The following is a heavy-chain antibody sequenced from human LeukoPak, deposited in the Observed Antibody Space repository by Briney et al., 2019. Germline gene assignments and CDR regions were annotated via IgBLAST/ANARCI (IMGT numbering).Heavy chain of an antibody. J-gene: IGHJ4*02. D-gene: IGHD6-19*01. V-gene: IGHV3-48*03. CDR2: ISSGSTI. CDR1: GFTFSSYE. Sequence: GGSLRLSCAASGFTFSSYEMNWVRQAPGKGLEWVSYISSGSTIYYADSVKGRFTISRDNAKNSLYLQMNSLRAEDTAVYYCARDYSSGWDLDYWGQGTLVTVSS. CDR3: ARDYSSGWDLDY.